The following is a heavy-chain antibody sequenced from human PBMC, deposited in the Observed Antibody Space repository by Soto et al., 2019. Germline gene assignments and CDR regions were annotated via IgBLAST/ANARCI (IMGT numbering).Heavy chain of an antibody. Sequence: EVQLVESGGGLVQPGGSLRLSCAASGFILTSYWMPWVRQAPGKGLEWVAIIKQDGSEKYYADSVKGRSTISRDSAKNSLNLKMNSLRAEDTAVYYCARDSTYCGDDCYTGWAFDYWGQGILVTVSS. J-gene: IGHJ4*02. CDR1: GFILTSYW. D-gene: IGHD2-21*02. V-gene: IGHV3-7*03. CDR3: ARDSTYCGDDCYTGWAFDY. CDR2: IKQDGSEK.